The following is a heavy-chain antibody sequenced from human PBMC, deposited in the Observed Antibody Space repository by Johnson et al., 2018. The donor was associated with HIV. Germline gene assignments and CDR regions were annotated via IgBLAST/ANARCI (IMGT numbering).Heavy chain of an antibody. CDR1: GFTFSSYG. CDR3: ARAVTPFGDWEAFDI. V-gene: IGHV3-30*02. J-gene: IGHJ3*02. Sequence: QVQLVESGGGLVQPGGSLRLSCAASGFTFSSYGMHWVRQAPGKGLEWVAFIRYDGSNKYYADSVKGRFTISRDNSKNTLYLQMNSLRAEDTAVYYCARAVTPFGDWEAFDIWGQGTMVTVSS. CDR2: IRYDGSNK. D-gene: IGHD3-10*01.